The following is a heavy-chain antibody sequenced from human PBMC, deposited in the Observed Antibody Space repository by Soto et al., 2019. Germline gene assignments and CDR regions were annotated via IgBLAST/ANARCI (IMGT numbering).Heavy chain of an antibody. CDR2: IYPGDSDT. CDR3: ARLGRSSSLRNFYGMDV. Sequence: PGESLKISCKGSGYSFTSYWIGWVRQMPGKGLEWMGIIYPGDSDTRYSPSFQGQVTISADKSISTAYLQWSSLKASDTAMYYCARLGRSSSLRNFYGMDVWGQGTTVTVS. CDR1: GYSFTSYW. D-gene: IGHD6-6*01. V-gene: IGHV5-51*01. J-gene: IGHJ6*02.